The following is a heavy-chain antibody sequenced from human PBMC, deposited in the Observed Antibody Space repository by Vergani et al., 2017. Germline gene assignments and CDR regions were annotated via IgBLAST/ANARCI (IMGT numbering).Heavy chain of an antibody. CDR2: MHSSGST. CDR3: ARDGMWRLVHDAYYGLDV. V-gene: IGHV4-4*07. D-gene: IGHD6-6*01. CDR1: GGSISTYH. Sequence: QVQLQESGPGLVKPSETLSLTCTVSGGSISTYHWSWIRQSAGKRPEWIGRMHSSGSTSYNTSLKSRVTISVDTSKNQFSLRLRSVTAADTAVYYCARDGMWRLVHDAYYGLDVWGKGTTVIVSS. J-gene: IGHJ6*04.